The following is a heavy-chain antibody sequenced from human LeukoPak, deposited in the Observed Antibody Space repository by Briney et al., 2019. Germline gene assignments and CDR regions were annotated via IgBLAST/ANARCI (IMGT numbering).Heavy chain of an antibody. V-gene: IGHV3-7*01. CDR2: IKQDGSEK. CDR1: GFTFSSYA. Sequence: PGGSLRLSCAASGFTFSSYAMSWVRQAPGKGLEWVANIKQDGSEKYYVDSAKGRFTISRDNAKNSLFLQMNSLRAEDTAVYYCARILGATRGFFSAAYWGQGTLVTVSS. D-gene: IGHD1-26*01. CDR3: ARILGATRGFFSAAY. J-gene: IGHJ4*02.